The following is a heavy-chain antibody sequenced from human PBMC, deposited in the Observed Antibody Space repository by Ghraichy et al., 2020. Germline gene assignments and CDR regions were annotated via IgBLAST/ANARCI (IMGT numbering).Heavy chain of an antibody. D-gene: IGHD3-10*01. J-gene: IGHJ4*02. CDR3: VKTPGSGSYGGDYFDY. CDR2: INNNGGST. CDR1: GFTFSNYA. V-gene: IGHV3-64D*06. Sequence: GESLNISCSASGFTFSNYAMQWVRQAPGKGLEYVSAINNNGGSTYYADSVKGRFIISRDNSKNTLYLQMSSLRTEDTAVYYCVKTPGSGSYGGDYFDYWGQGILVTFSS.